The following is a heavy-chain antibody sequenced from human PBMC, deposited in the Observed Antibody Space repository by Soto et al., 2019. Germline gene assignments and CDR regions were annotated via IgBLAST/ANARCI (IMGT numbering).Heavy chain of an antibody. J-gene: IGHJ6*02. D-gene: IGHD3-10*01. CDR2: IIPIFGTA. CDR3: ARFYYGSGSYYPDYYYGMDV. CDR1: GGTFSSYA. Sequence: SVKVSCKASGGTFSSYAISWVRQAPGQGLEWMGGIIPIFGTANYAQKFQGRVTITADESTSTAYMELSSLRSEDTAVYYCARFYYGSGSYYPDYYYGMDVWGQGTTVTVSS. V-gene: IGHV1-69*13.